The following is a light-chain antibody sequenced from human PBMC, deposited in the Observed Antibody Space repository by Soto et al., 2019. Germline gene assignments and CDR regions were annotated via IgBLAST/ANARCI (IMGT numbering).Light chain of an antibody. V-gene: IGLV2-14*01. CDR2: DVS. CDR3: SSYTSSSPVV. Sequence: QSALTQPASVSGSPGQSTTISCTGTSSDVGGYNYVSWYQQHPGKAPKLMIYDVSNRPSGVSNRFSGSKSGNTASLTISGLHAEDEADYYCSSYTSSSPVVFGGRTKVTVL. CDR1: SSDVGGYNY. J-gene: IGLJ2*01.